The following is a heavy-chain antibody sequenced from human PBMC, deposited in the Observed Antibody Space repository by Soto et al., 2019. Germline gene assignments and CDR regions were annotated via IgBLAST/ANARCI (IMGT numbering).Heavy chain of an antibody. J-gene: IGHJ5*02. V-gene: IGHV1-18*01. D-gene: IGHD6-13*01. Sequence: ASVKVSCKASGYTFTSYGISWVLQAPGQGLEWMGWISAYNGNTNYAQKLQGRVTMTTDTSTSTAYMELRSLRSDDTAVYYCARASSHIAAPGSFDPWGQGTLVTV. CDR1: GYTFTSYG. CDR3: ARASSHIAAPGSFDP. CDR2: ISAYNGNT.